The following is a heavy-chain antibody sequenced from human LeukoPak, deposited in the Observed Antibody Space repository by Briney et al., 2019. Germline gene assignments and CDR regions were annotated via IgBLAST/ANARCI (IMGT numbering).Heavy chain of an antibody. J-gene: IGHJ4*02. V-gene: IGHV4-39*01. CDR3: ASNGGASFDH. CDR2: IYYSGST. D-gene: IGHD4-23*01. CDR1: GGSISSSSYY. Sequence: PSETLSLTCTVSGGSISSSSYYWGWIRQPPGKGLEWIGSIYYSGSTYYNPSLKSRVTISVDTSKNQFSLKLSSVTAADTAVYYCASNGGASFDHWGQGTLVTVSS.